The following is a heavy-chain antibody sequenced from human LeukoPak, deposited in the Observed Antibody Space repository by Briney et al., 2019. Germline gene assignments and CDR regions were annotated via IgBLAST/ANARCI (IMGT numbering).Heavy chain of an antibody. CDR1: GYTFTSYG. Sequence: ASVKVSCKASGYTFTSYGISWVRQAPGQGLEWMGWISAYNGNTNYAQKLQGRVTMTTDTSTSTAYMELRSLRSDDTAVYYCARGHGGSGWYQYYCYIDVWGKGTPVTVSS. CDR3: ARGHGGSGWYQYYCYIDV. J-gene: IGHJ6*03. D-gene: IGHD6-19*01. CDR2: ISAYNGNT. V-gene: IGHV1-18*01.